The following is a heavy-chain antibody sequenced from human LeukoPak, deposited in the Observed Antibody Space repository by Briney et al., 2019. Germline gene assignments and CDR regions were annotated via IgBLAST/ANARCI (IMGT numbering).Heavy chain of an antibody. D-gene: IGHD6-13*01. CDR3: ATAFLGSSWLDY. CDR2: IIPIFGTA. V-gene: IGHV1-69*13. J-gene: IGHJ4*02. Sequence: GASVKVSCKASGGTFSSYAISWVRQAPGQGLEWMGGIIPIFGTANYAQKFQGRVTITADESTSTAYMELSSLRSEDTAVYYCATAFLGSSWLDYWGQGTLVTVSS. CDR1: GGTFSSYA.